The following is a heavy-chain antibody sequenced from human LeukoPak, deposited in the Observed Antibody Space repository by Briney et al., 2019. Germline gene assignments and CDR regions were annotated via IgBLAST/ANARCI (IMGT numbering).Heavy chain of an antibody. J-gene: IGHJ4*02. CDR1: GFTFSSYG. Sequence: PGGSLRLSCAASGFTFSSYGMSWVRQAPGKGLEWISSISGSGGSTYYADSVKGRFTISRDNSKNTLYLQMNSLRAEDTAVYYCAKDYKGVWLAYGSGSLESDNWGQGTLVAVSS. CDR3: AKDYKGVWLAYGSGSLESDN. D-gene: IGHD3-10*01. V-gene: IGHV3-23*01. CDR2: ISGSGGST.